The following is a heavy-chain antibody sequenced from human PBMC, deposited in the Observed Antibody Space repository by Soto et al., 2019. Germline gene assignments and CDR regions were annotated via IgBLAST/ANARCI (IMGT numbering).Heavy chain of an antibody. D-gene: IGHD6-6*01. J-gene: IGHJ6*02. CDR3: ALGEYSSSSWYYYYGMDV. CDR1: GGSFSGYY. V-gene: IGHV4-34*01. CDR2: INHSGST. Sequence: SETLSLTCAVYGGSFSGYYWSWIRQPPGKGLEWIGEINHSGSTNYNPSLKSRVTISVDTSKNQFSLKLSSVTAADTAVHYCALGEYSSSSWYYYYGMDVWGQGTTVTVSS.